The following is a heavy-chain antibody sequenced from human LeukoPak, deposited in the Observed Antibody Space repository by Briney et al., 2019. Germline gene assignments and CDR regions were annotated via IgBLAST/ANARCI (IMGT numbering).Heavy chain of an antibody. CDR1: GYTFTNYY. J-gene: IGHJ4*02. V-gene: IGHV1-46*01. Sequence: ASVKVSCKASGYTFTNYYMHWVRHPPAQELEWMEIINPSDGGTHYAPQFQGRVTITRDTSTSTVYLELNSLRSEDTAVYYCARDSSGWSVDYWGQGTLVTVSP. CDR2: INPSDGGT. CDR3: ARDSSGWSVDY. D-gene: IGHD6-19*01.